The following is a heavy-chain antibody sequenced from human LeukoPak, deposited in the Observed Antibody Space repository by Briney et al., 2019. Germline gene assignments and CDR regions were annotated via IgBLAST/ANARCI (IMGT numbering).Heavy chain of an antibody. D-gene: IGHD3-10*01. J-gene: IGHJ6*02. Sequence: ASVKVSCKASGYTFTSYGISWVRQAPGQGLEWMGWISAYNGNTNYAQKLQGRVTMTTDTSTSTADMGLRSLRSDDTAVYYCARDQWQLWFGELLSPRYYYYGMDVWGQGTTVTVSS. V-gene: IGHV1-18*01. CDR3: ARDQWQLWFGELLSPRYYYYGMDV. CDR1: GYTFTSYG. CDR2: ISAYNGNT.